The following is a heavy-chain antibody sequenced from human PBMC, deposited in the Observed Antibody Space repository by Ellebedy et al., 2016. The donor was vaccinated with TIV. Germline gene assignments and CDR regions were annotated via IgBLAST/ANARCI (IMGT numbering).Heavy chain of an antibody. J-gene: IGHJ5*01. D-gene: IGHD1-1*01. CDR3: ARVTYNWNDRMSWFDF. Sequence: MPSETLSLTCTVSGGSISSSSYYWGWIRQPPGKGLEWIGSIYYSGSTYYNPSLKSRVTISVDTSKNQFSLKLSSVTAADTAVYYCARVTYNWNDRMSWFDFWGQGTLVTVSS. V-gene: IGHV4-39*07. CDR1: GGSISSSSYY. CDR2: IYYSGST.